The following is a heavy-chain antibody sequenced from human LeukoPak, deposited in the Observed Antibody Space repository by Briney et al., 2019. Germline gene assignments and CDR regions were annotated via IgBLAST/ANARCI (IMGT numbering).Heavy chain of an antibody. J-gene: IGHJ6*02. V-gene: IGHV3-21*01. Sequence: GGSLRLSCAASGFTFSSYSMKWVRQAPGKGVEGVSSISSSSSDIYYADSVKGRFTISRDTARTSLYLQINTLTAHHTALYYCARYMVRGARGEDYSYSYGMAVWGQGTTLT. CDR2: ISSSSSDI. CDR3: ARYMVRGARGEDYSYSYGMAV. CDR1: GFTFSSYS. D-gene: IGHD3-10*01.